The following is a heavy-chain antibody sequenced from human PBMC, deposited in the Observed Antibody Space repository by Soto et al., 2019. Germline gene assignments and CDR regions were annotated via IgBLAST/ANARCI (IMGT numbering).Heavy chain of an antibody. Sequence: VGSLRLSCAASGFTFSSYSMNWVRQAPGKGLEWVSSISSSSSYIYYADSVKGRFTISRDNAKNSLYLQMNSLRAEDTAVYYCARVATTTVGYYYYYGMDVWGQGTTVTVSS. V-gene: IGHV3-21*01. CDR1: GFTFSSYS. D-gene: IGHD4-17*01. CDR2: ISSSSSYI. J-gene: IGHJ6*02. CDR3: ARVATTTVGYYYYYGMDV.